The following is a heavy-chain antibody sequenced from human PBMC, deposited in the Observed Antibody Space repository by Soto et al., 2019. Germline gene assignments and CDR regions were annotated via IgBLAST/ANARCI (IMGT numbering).Heavy chain of an antibody. Sequence: ASVKVSCKASGYTFTSYGISWVRQAPGQGLEWMGWISAYNGNTNYAQKLQGRVTMTTDTSTSTAYMELRSLRSDDTAVYYCAMGSNAFWSGLIFDYWAQGTLVTVSS. J-gene: IGHJ4*02. V-gene: IGHV1-18*01. CDR2: ISAYNGNT. D-gene: IGHD3-3*01. CDR3: AMGSNAFWSGLIFDY. CDR1: GYTFTSYG.